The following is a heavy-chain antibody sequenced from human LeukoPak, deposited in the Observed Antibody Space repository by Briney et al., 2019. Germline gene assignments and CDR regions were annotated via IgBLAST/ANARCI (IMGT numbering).Heavy chain of an antibody. J-gene: IGHJ4*02. CDR1: GFTFSSYG. D-gene: IGHD1-26*01. CDR2: IWYDGSNK. CDR3: ARDGGSNQFDY. Sequence: SGGSLRLSCAASGFTFSSYGMHWVRQAPGKRLEWVAVIWYDGSNKYYADSVKGRFTISRDNSKNTLYLQMNSLRAEDTAVYYCARDGGSNQFDYWGQGTLVTVSS. V-gene: IGHV3-33*01.